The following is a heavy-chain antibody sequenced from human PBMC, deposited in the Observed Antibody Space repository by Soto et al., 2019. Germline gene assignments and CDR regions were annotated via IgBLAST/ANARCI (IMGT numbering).Heavy chain of an antibody. J-gene: IGHJ5*02. CDR1: GGSISSYY. Sequence: SETLSLTCTVSGGSISSYYWSWIRQPAGKGLEWIGRIYTSGSTNYNPSLKSRVTMSVDTSKNQFSLKLSSVTAADTAVYYCAWDEYSSSFLSDWFDPWGQGTLVTVSS. CDR3: AWDEYSSSFLSDWFDP. CDR2: IYTSGST. D-gene: IGHD6-13*01. V-gene: IGHV4-4*07.